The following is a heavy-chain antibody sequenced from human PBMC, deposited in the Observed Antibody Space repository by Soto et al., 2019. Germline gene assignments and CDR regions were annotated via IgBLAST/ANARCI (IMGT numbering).Heavy chain of an antibody. J-gene: IGHJ3*02. Sequence: PSETLSLTCSVSGDSITRSGSYWGWIRQPPGKGLEWIGRIYYSGSTYYNPSVKSRVAISVDTSKSQFSLKLSSVTAADTAMYYCARTTGTVFDIWGQGTMVTVSS. D-gene: IGHD1-1*01. CDR3: ARTTGTVFDI. CDR2: IYYSGST. V-gene: IGHV4-39*01. CDR1: GDSITRSGSY.